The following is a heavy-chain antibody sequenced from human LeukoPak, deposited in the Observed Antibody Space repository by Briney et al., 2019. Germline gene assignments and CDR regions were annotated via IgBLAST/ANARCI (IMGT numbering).Heavy chain of an antibody. CDR2: IGTVGDT. CDR1: GFTFSSSD. Sequence: GGSLRLSCAASGFTFSSSDMHWVRQATGKGLEWVSAIGTVGDTYYAASVKGRFTISRENAKNSLYLQMNSLRAEDTAVYYCARDLNRSGYAGKDAFDIWGQGTMVTVSS. D-gene: IGHD3-22*01. J-gene: IGHJ3*02. V-gene: IGHV3-13*01. CDR3: ARDLNRSGYAGKDAFDI.